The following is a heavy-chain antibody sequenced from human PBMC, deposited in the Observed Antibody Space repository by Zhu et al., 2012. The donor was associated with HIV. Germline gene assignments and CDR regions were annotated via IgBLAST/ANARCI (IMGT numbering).Heavy chain of an antibody. Sequence: QVQLQQWGTGLLKPSETLSLTCAVYGGSFSGYYWGWIRQPPGKGLEWIGEINRSGDTNYNPSLKSRVTISVDTSKNQFSLKPNSVTAADTAVYYCARGYGSGSYYHYWGQGTLVTVSS. J-gene: IGHJ4*02. V-gene: IGHV4-34*01. D-gene: IGHD3-10*01. CDR2: INRSGDT. CDR1: GGSFSGYY. CDR3: ARGYGSGSYYHY.